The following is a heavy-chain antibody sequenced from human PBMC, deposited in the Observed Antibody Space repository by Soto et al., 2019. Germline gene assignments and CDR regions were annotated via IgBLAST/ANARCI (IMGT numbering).Heavy chain of an antibody. J-gene: IGHJ6*02. CDR1: GGSFSSCA. V-gene: IGHV1-69*13. D-gene: IGHD4-4*01. CDR2: IIPIFGTA. CDR3: ARMAPWTVTTPTPDYYYYGMDV. Sequence: PVEVSCEACGGSFSSCAISWVRQDPGQGLEWMGGIIPIFGTANYAQKFQGRVTITADESTSTAYMELSSLRSEDTATYYCARMAPWTVTTPTPDYYYYGMDVSGQRTTVTV.